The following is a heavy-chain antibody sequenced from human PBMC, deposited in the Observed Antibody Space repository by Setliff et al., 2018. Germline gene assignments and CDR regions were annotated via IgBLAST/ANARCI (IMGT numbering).Heavy chain of an antibody. CDR2: IYTSGST. D-gene: IGHD3-10*01. Sequence: SETLSLTCTVPGGSISSGSYYWSWIRQPAGKGLEWIGRIYTSGSTNYNPSLKSRVTISVDTSKNQFSLKLSSVTAADTAVYYCARDVRYYYGSGSYYNDWFDPWGQGTLVTVSS. CDR1: GGSISSGSYY. J-gene: IGHJ5*02. V-gene: IGHV4-61*02. CDR3: ARDVRYYYGSGSYYNDWFDP.